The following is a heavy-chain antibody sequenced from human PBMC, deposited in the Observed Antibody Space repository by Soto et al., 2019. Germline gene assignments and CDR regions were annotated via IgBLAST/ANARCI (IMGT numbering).Heavy chain of an antibody. CDR2: MNPYSGNT. V-gene: IGHV1-8*01. Sequence: QVQLVQSGPEVKKPGASVKVSCKASGYTFTSYDINWVRQATGQGLEWMGWMNPYSGNTGYAQNFQGRVTMTRDTSTTTAYMELSTLRSDDTAIYYCVRRVAAATNWGQGTLVTVSS. CDR3: VRRVAAATN. J-gene: IGHJ4*02. D-gene: IGHD6-13*01. CDR1: GYTFTSYD.